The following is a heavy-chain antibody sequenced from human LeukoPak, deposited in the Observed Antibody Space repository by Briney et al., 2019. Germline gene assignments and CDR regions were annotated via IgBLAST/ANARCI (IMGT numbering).Heavy chain of an antibody. CDR1: KFTFSNFS. V-gene: IGHV3-23*01. CDR2: ISGSGRST. CDR3: AGGGLGEAYYYYYYMDV. D-gene: IGHD3-10*01. Sequence: PGGSLRLSCAASKFTFSNFSMSWVRQAPGKGLEWVSAISGSGRSTYYADSVKGRFTISRDNSKNTLSLQMNSLRAEDTAVYYCAGGGLGEAYYYYYYMDVWGKGTTVTISS. J-gene: IGHJ6*03.